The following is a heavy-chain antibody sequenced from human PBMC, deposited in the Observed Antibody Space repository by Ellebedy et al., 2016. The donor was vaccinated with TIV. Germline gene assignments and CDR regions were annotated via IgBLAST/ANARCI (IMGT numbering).Heavy chain of an antibody. CDR1: GFVFSNHA. Sequence: GESLKISCAASGFVFSNHAMTWVRQAPGKGLEWVSGVSGSGGETFYADSVKGRFTISRDNSKHIVYLQMNSLRVEDTAVYYCAKGLGAYDLGGEYWGQGTLVTVSS. D-gene: IGHD5-12*01. CDR2: VSGSGGET. CDR3: AKGLGAYDLGGEY. J-gene: IGHJ4*02. V-gene: IGHV3-23*01.